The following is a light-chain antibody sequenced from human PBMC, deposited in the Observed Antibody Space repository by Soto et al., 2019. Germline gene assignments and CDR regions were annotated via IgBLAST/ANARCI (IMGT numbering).Light chain of an antibody. CDR2: AAS. J-gene: IGKJ1*01. V-gene: IGKV1-27*01. Sequence: DIQMTQSPSSLSASVGDRVTITCRASQGISNYIAWYQLKPGKVPNLLIYAASTLQSGVPSRFSGSGSGTDFTLTISSLQSDDFATYYCQHYNSYSEAFGQGTKVELK. CDR3: QHYNSYSEA. CDR1: QGISNY.